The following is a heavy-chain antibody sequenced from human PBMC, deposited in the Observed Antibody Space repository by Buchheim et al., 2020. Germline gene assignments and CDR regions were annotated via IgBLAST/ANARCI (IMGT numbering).Heavy chain of an antibody. CDR1: GITFSSYW. Sequence: EVQLVESGGGLVQPGGSLRLSCAASGITFSSYWMHWVRQAPGKGLVWVSRINGDGSRTSYADSVKGRLTIYRDNAKNTLYVQMNSLRAEDTAVYYCARGGYSYGNYYSDYWGQGTL. J-gene: IGHJ4*02. V-gene: IGHV3-74*01. D-gene: IGHD5-18*01. CDR3: ARGGYSYGNYYSDY. CDR2: INGDGSRT.